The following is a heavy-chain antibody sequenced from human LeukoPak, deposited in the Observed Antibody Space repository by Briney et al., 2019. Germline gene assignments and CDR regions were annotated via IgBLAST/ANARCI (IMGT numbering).Heavy chain of an antibody. CDR2: ISGDGGST. CDR1: GFTFNTYA. Sequence: PGGSLRLSCAASGFTFNTYAMSWVRQAPGKGLEWVSLISGDGGSTYYADSVKGRFTISRDNSKNSLYLQMNSLSTEDTALYYCAKGGSGWSYYFAFWGQGTLVTVSS. D-gene: IGHD6-19*01. J-gene: IGHJ4*02. V-gene: IGHV3-43*02. CDR3: AKGGSGWSYYFAF.